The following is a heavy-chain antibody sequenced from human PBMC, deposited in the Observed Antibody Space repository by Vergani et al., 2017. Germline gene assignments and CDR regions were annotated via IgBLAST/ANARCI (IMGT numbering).Heavy chain of an antibody. CDR3: ARRGVYXRGVPNGWGDFDA. CDR2: IWYDGSNK. V-gene: IGHV3-33*03. Sequence: QVQLVESGGGVVQPGRSLKLSCAASGFTFSSYGMHWVRQAPGKGLEWVAVIWYDGSNKYYADSVKGRFTISRDNSNSMVYLQLNGLTAGDTAVYYCARRGVYXRGVPNGWGDFDAWGQGTVVTVSS. CDR1: GFTFSSYG. D-gene: IGHD5-18*01. J-gene: IGHJ3*01.